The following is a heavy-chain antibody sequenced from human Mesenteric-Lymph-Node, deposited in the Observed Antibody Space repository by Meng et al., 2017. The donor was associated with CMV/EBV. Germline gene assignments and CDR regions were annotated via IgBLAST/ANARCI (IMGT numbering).Heavy chain of an antibody. CDR3: AKDQGFSAASG. Sequence: VQLVESGGGVVQPGRSLRLSCAASGFTFSNYAMSWVRQAPGKGLEWVSSISGSGITTYYADSVKGRFTISRDNSKDTLYLEMNSLRAEDTAVYYCAKDQGFSAASGGDQGTLVTVPQ. D-gene: IGHD6-13*01. CDR2: ISGSGITT. J-gene: IGHJ4*02. V-gene: IGHV3-23*04. CDR1: GFTFSNYA.